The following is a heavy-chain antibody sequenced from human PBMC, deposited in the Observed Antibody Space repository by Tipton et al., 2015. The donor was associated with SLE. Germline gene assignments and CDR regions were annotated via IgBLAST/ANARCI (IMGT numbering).Heavy chain of an antibody. CDR2: ITPTFGTP. CDR1: GVTFNNYA. J-gene: IGHJ4*02. D-gene: IGHD3-16*02. V-gene: IGHV1-69*05. Sequence: QSGPEVKKPGSSVRVSCKVSGVTFNNYAVSWVRQAPGQGLEWMGGITPTFGTPHYAQRFQGRATITTDESAATSYMELSSLRSEDTAVYFCASRAGPDLLYAFDFWGQGPLVSVSS. CDR3: ASRAGPDLLYAFDF.